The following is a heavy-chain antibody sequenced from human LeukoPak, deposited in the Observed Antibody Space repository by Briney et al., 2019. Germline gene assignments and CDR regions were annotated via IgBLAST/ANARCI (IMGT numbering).Heavy chain of an antibody. J-gene: IGHJ4*02. CDR2: IYYSGST. V-gene: IGHV4-39*07. Sequence: SETLSLTCTVSGGSISSSSYYWGWIRQPPGKGLEWIGSIYYSGSTYYNPSFKSRVTISVDTSKNQFSLKLSSVTAEDTAVYFCVKTEGVATMAIFESWGQGTLVAVSS. CDR1: GGSISSSSYY. D-gene: IGHD3-10*01. CDR3: VKTEGVATMAIFES.